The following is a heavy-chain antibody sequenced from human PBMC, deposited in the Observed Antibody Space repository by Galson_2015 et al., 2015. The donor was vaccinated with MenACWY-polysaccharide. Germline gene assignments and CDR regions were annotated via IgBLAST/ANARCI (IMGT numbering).Heavy chain of an antibody. Sequence: SLRLSCAAPGFTFTNYAMSWVRQTPGEGLEWVSAITVSGDNTYYADSVKGRFAISRDNSKNTLSLQMNSLRTEDTAVYYCAKGLRGPAAGTDYFDYWGQGTLVTVSS. CDR1: GFTFTNYA. CDR3: AKGLRGPAAGTDYFDY. D-gene: IGHD6-13*01. J-gene: IGHJ4*02. CDR2: ITVSGDNT. V-gene: IGHV3-23*01.